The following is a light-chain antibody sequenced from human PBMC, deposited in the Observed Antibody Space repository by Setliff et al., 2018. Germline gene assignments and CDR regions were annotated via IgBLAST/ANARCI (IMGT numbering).Light chain of an antibody. CDR3: SSYVASDNPYV. J-gene: IGLJ1*01. CDR1: SSDIGAYKY. Sequence: QSALTQPPSASGSPGQSLTIPCTGTSSDIGAYKYVSWYQQHPGKAPKLMIYEVSQRPSGVPDRFSGSKSGNTASLTVSGLQADDEADYYCSSYVASDNPYVFGTGTKVTVL. CDR2: EVS. V-gene: IGLV2-8*01.